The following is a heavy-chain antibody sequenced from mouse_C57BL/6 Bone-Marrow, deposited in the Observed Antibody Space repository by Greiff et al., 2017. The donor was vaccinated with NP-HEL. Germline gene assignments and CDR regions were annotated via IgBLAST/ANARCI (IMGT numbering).Heavy chain of an antibody. V-gene: IGHV5-6*01. J-gene: IGHJ2*01. CDR2: ISSGGSYT. CDR1: GFTFSSYG. CDR3: ARRLGTVGFDY. Sequence: EVHLVESGGDLVKPGGSLKLSCAASGFTFSSYGMSWVRQTPDKRLEWVATISSGGSYTYYPDSVKGRFTISRDTAKNTLYLQMSSLKSEDTAMYYCARRLGTVGFDYWGQGTTLTVSS. D-gene: IGHD4-1*01.